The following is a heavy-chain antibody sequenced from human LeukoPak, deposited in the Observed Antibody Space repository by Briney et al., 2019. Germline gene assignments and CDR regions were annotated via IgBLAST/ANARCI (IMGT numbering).Heavy chain of an antibody. D-gene: IGHD3-3*01. CDR1: GLTFSNYW. CDR2: IYVDGRTT. J-gene: IGHJ5*02. CDR3: ARGGGIGVAPNNWFDP. V-gene: IGHV3-74*01. Sequence: GGSLRLSCVASGLTFSNYWMHWVRQPPGKGLVWVSRIYVDGRTTNYADSVKGRFTISRDNAKNTVYLEMNSLSVEDTAVYYCARGGGIGVAPNNWFDPWGQGTLVTVSS.